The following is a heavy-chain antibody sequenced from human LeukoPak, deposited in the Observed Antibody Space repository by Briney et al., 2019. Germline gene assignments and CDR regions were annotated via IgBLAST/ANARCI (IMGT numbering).Heavy chain of an antibody. CDR1: GFTFSSYW. D-gene: IGHD2-2*02. J-gene: IGHJ4*02. Sequence: GGSLRLSCAASGFTFSSYWMSWVRQAPGKGLEWVANIKQDGSEKYYVDSVKGRFTISRDNAKNSLYLQMNSLRAEDTAVYYCARGQIWGYCSSTSCHKDVGDYWGQGTLVTVSS. CDR2: IKQDGSEK. V-gene: IGHV3-7*01. CDR3: ARGQIWGYCSSTSCHKDVGDY.